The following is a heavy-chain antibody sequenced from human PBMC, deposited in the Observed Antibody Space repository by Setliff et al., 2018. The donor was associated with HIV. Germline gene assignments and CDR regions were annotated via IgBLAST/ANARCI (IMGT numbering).Heavy chain of an antibody. V-gene: IGHV4-59*12. CDR2: IHYSGST. J-gene: IGHJ4*02. Sequence: KASETLSLTCTVSGGSISNYYWSWIRQSPEKGLEWIGYIHYSGSTNYNPSLKGRVTISLDTSKNQFSLKLSSVTAADTAVYYCARGRSRYYYDGSGYYVDYWGQGTLVTVSS. CDR1: GGSISNYY. CDR3: ARGRSRYYYDGSGYYVDY. D-gene: IGHD3-22*01.